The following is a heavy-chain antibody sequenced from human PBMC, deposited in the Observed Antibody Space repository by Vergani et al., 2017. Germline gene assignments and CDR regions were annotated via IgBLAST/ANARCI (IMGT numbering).Heavy chain of an antibody. Sequence: QVQLQESGPGLVKPSGTLSLTCAVSGGSISSSNWWSWVRQPPGKGLEWIGEIYHSGSTNYNPSIKSRVTISVDKSKNQFSLKLSSVTAADTAVYYCARVGRDYDILTGYYRWTRIDYWGQGTLVTVSS. J-gene: IGHJ4*02. V-gene: IGHV4-4*02. D-gene: IGHD3-9*01. CDR3: ARVGRDYDILTGYYRWTRIDY. CDR1: GGSISSSNW. CDR2: IYHSGST.